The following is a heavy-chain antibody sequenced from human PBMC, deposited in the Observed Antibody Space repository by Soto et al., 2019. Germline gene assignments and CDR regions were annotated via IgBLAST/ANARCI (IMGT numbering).Heavy chain of an antibody. J-gene: IGHJ4*02. V-gene: IGHV3-23*01. CDR1: GFTFSSYA. CDR2: ISGSGGST. CDR3: ARGTYSSSWYRFDY. D-gene: IGHD6-13*01. Sequence: EVQLLEFGGGLVQPGGSLRLSCAASGFTFSSYAMSWVRQAPGKGLEWVSAISGSGGSTYYADSVKGRFTISRDNSKNTLYLQMNSLRAEDTAVYYCARGTYSSSWYRFDYWGQGTLVTVSS.